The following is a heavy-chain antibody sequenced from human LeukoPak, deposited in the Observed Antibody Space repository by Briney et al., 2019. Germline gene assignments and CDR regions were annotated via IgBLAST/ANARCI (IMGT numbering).Heavy chain of an antibody. D-gene: IGHD3-10*01. J-gene: IGHJ4*02. V-gene: IGHV3-66*01. CDR3: ASSYGSGSYYFSFDY. CDR1: GFTVSSNY. CDR2: IYSGGST. Sequence: PGGSLRLSCAASGFTVSSNYMSWVRQAPGKGLEWVSVIYSGGSTYYADSVKGRFTISRDNSKNTLYLQMNSLRAEDTAVYYCASSYGSGSYYFSFDYWGQGTLVTVSS.